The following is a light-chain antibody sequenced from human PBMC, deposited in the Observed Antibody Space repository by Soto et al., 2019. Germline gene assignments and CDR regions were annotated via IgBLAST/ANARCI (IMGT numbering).Light chain of an antibody. Sequence: DIQMTQSPSTLSASVGDRVTITCRASQSISSWLAWYQQKPGKAPKLLIYDASSLESGVLSRVSGSGSGTEFTITISSLQPDDFETYYCHPYNSYPWTFGQGTKVEIK. V-gene: IGKV1-5*01. J-gene: IGKJ1*01. CDR1: QSISSW. CDR3: HPYNSYPWT. CDR2: DAS.